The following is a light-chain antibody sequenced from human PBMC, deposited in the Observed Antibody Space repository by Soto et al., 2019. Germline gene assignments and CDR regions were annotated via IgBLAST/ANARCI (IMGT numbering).Light chain of an antibody. Sequence: QSALTQPRSVSGSPGQSVTISCTGTSSDVGGYDFVSWYQQHPGKAPKLMISDVSKRPSGVPDRFSGSKSGNTASLTISGLPDEEADDYCCCSSARDVAIFGGGTKLTVL. V-gene: IGLV2-11*01. CDR2: DVS. J-gene: IGLJ2*01. CDR1: SSDVGGYDF. CDR3: CSSARDVAI.